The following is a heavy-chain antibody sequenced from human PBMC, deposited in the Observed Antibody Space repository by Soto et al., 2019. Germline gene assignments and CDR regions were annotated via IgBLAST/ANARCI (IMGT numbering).Heavy chain of an antibody. CDR2: IYYSGST. Sequence: PSVTLSLTCTVSGVSISSYYWSWLRQPPGKGLEWIGYIYYSGSTNYNPSLKSRVTISVDTSKNQFSLKLSSVTAADTAVYYCARESQYYYYYYMDVWGKGTTVTVSS. CDR1: GVSISSYY. V-gene: IGHV4-59*01. CDR3: ARESQYYYYYYMDV. J-gene: IGHJ6*03.